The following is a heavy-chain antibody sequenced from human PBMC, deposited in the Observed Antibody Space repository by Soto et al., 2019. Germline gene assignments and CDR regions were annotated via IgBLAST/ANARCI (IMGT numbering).Heavy chain of an antibody. CDR2: ISYDGSNK. J-gene: IGHJ6*02. Sequence: QVQLVESGGGVVQPGRSLRLSCAASRFTFSSYGMHWVRQAPGKGLEWVAAISYDGSNKNYADSVKGRFTISRDNSKNTLYLQMIGRRGEDTAVYHCAKGLVGYVFGVQDYHYGMDVWGQGTTVTVSS. D-gene: IGHD2-8*02. CDR1: RFTFSSYG. CDR3: AKGLVGYVFGVQDYHYGMDV. V-gene: IGHV3-30*18.